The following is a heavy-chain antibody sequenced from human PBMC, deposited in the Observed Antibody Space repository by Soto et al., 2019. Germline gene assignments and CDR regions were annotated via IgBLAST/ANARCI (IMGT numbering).Heavy chain of an antibody. V-gene: IGHV2-26*01. Sequence: QVTLKESGPVLVKPTETLTLTCTVSGISLSNARMGVSWIRQPPGKALEWLTHIFSNDEKSYSTSLKSRLTISKDTSKSQVVLTMTIMDPVDTATYYCARIERGADSSSWYGIRYYYCGMDFWGQGTTFTVSS. CDR3: ARIERGADSSSWYGIRYYYCGMDF. J-gene: IGHJ6*02. CDR1: GISLSNARMG. CDR2: IFSNDEK. D-gene: IGHD6-13*01.